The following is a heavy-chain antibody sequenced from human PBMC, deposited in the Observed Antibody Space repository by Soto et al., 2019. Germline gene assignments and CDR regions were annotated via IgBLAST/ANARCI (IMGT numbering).Heavy chain of an antibody. J-gene: IGHJ6*03. CDR3: AKAWAARTGYMGV. D-gene: IGHD6-6*01. V-gene: IGHV3-23*01. Sequence: EVQLLESGGGLVQPGGSLRLSCAASGFTFSNYAMNWVRQAPGKGLEWVSTISGRGDSTYYADSVKGRFTFSRDNSKNTLYLQMNSLRDEDTAVYHCAKAWAARTGYMGVWGKGTTVTVSS. CDR2: ISGRGDST. CDR1: GFTFSNYA.